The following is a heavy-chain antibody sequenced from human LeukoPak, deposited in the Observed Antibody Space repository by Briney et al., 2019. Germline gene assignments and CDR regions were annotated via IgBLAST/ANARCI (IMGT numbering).Heavy chain of an antibody. CDR1: GFTFSDYY. V-gene: IGHV3-11*01. D-gene: IGHD3-10*01. Sequence: GGSLRLSCAASGFTFSDYYMSWLRQAPGKGLEWVSYVSKSGSTIYYADFVKGRFTISRDNGKNSLYLQMNSLRAEDTGMYYCAREGHTYGSDYWGQGTLVTVSS. CDR2: VSKSGSTI. J-gene: IGHJ4*02. CDR3: AREGHTYGSDY.